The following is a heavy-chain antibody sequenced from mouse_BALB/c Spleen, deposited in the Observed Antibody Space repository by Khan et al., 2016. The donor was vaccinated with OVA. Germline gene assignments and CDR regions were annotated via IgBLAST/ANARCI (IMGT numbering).Heavy chain of an antibody. Sequence: QIQLVQSGPELKKPGETVKISCKASGYTFTNYGVNWVKQTPGKGLKWMGWINTYTGEPTYADDFKGRFAFSLETSASTAFLQINNLKNEDTAKYFGARGGRRAMDYWGQGTSVTVSS. D-gene: IGHD3-3*01. CDR1: GYTFTNYG. CDR3: ARGGRRAMDY. J-gene: IGHJ4*01. V-gene: IGHV9-3-1*01. CDR2: INTYTGEP.